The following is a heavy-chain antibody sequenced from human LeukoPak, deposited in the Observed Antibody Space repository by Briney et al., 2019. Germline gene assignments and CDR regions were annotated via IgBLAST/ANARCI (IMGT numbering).Heavy chain of an antibody. Sequence: GGSLRLSSAASGFTVSTKFMSWVRQAPGKGLEWVSVIFSGGSTYYADSVRGRFTISRHNSMNTLYLQMNSLRAEDTAVYYCARDRGGTTGYAFDIWGRGTMVTVSS. J-gene: IGHJ3*02. V-gene: IGHV3-53*04. D-gene: IGHD4-11*01. CDR1: GFTVSTKF. CDR3: ARDRGGTTGYAFDI. CDR2: IFSGGST.